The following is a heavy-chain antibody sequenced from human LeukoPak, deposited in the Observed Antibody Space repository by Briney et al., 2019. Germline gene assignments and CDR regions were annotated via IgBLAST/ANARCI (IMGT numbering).Heavy chain of an antibody. CDR1: GGSISSSSYY. V-gene: IGHV4-39*07. J-gene: IGHJ4*02. CDR2: IYYSGST. D-gene: IGHD3-10*01. Sequence: SETLSLTCTVSGGSISSSSYYWGWIRQPPGKGLEWIGSIYYSGSTYYNPSLKSRVTISVDTSKNQFSLKLSSVTAADTAVYYCAGKDDYYGSGSYLSYFDYWGQGTLVTVSS. CDR3: AGKDDYYGSGSYLSYFDY.